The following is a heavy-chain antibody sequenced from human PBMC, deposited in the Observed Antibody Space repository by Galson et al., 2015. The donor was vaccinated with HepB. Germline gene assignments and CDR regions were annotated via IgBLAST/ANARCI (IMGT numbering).Heavy chain of an antibody. J-gene: IGHJ4*02. D-gene: IGHD4-11*01. V-gene: IGHV3-23*01. Sequence: SLRLSCAASGLTFSSYGMSWVRQAPGKGLEWVSAITTSGSSTSYADSVKGRFTITRDNSKNTLYLQMNSLRGEDTAVYYCASWNTVTDWGQGTLVTVSS. CDR1: GLTFSSYG. CDR3: ASWNTVTD. CDR2: ITTSGSST.